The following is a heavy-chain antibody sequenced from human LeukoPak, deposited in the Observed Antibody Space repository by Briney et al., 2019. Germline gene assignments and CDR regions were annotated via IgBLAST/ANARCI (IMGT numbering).Heavy chain of an antibody. Sequence: ASVKVSCTASGYTFTSYDINWVRQATGQGLEWMGWMNPNSGNTGYAQKFQGRVTMTRDTSMSTAYMELSSLTSEDTAIYYCARPRLTSGWYHDAFDLWGQGTKVTVSS. CDR2: MNPNSGNT. CDR1: GYTFTSYD. D-gene: IGHD6-19*01. J-gene: IGHJ3*01. CDR3: ARPRLTSGWYHDAFDL. V-gene: IGHV1-8*01.